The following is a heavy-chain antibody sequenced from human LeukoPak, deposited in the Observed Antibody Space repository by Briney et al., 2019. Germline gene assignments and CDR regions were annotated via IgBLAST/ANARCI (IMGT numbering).Heavy chain of an antibody. D-gene: IGHD3-10*01. V-gene: IGHV1-69*06. J-gene: IGHJ6*04. CDR1: GGTFSSYA. CDR2: IIPIFGTA. CDR3: ARDPQGGTMVRGVIKYYYYGMDV. Sequence: SVKVSCKASGGTFSSYAISWVRHAPGQGLEWMGGIIPIFGTANYAQKFQGRVTITADKSTSTAYMELSSLRSEDTAVYYCARDPQGGTMVRGVIKYYYYGMDVWGKGTTVTVSS.